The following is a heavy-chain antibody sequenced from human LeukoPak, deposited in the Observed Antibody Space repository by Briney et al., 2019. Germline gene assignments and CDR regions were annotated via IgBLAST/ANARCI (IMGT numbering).Heavy chain of an antibody. J-gene: IGHJ3*02. CDR1: GFIFSDHY. CDR2: TRNEANIYTT. CDR3: ASPVGATTVRAFDI. Sequence: GGSLRLSCAASGFIFSDHYMDWVRQAPGKGLEWVGRTRNEANIYTTKYAASVKGRFTISRDDSKNSLYLQMNSLKTEDTAVYYCASPVGATTVRAFDIWGQGTMVTVSS. V-gene: IGHV3-72*01. D-gene: IGHD1-26*01.